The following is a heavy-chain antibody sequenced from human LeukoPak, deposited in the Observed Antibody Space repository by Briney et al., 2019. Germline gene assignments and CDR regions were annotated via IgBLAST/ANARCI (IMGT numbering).Heavy chain of an antibody. CDR1: GGSFSGYY. Sequence: PSETLSLTCAVYGGSFSGYYWSWIRQPPGHGLECVGEINHSGSTNYHPPPKSRVTISLDTSKNQFSLKPGSVTAADTDVYYCARTWIQAPFDYWGQGTLVTVSS. CDR3: ARTWIQAPFDY. J-gene: IGHJ4*02. D-gene: IGHD5-18*01. V-gene: IGHV4-34*01. CDR2: INHSGST.